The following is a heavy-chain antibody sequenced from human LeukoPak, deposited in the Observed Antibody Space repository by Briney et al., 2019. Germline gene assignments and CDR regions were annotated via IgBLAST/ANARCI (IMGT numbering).Heavy chain of an antibody. CDR3: ASGPGTPKGIDY. D-gene: IGHD1-26*01. Sequence: SVKVSCKASGGTFSSYAISWVRQAPGQGLEWMGGIIPIFGTANYAQKFQGRVTITADESTSTAYMELSNLRSEDTAVYYCASGPGTPKGIDYWGQGTLVTVSS. CDR2: IIPIFGTA. J-gene: IGHJ4*02. CDR1: GGTFSSYA. V-gene: IGHV1-69*13.